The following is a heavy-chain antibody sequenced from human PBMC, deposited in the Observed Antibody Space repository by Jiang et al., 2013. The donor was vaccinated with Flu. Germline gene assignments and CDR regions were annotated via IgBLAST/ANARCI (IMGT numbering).Heavy chain of an antibody. J-gene: IGHJ4*02. CDR1: GFTFSTYG. CDR2: IKYDGSNQ. V-gene: IGHV3-30*02. Sequence: QLVESGGGVVQPGGSLRLSCAASGFTFSTYGMHWVRQAPGKGLEWVTYIKYDGSNQYYADSVKGRFTVSRDNSENTLYLLLNSLRIEDTAFYYCAKDLGYSSGWYFDYWGQGTLVTVSS. D-gene: IGHD6-19*01. CDR3: AKDLGYSSGWYFDY.